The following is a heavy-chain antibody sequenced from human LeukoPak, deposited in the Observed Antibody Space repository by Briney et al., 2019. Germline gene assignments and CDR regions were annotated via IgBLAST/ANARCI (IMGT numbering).Heavy chain of an antibody. CDR3: ARMADTAMVKKGRYWFDY. CDR2: IIPILGIA. V-gene: IGHV1-69*04. D-gene: IGHD5-18*01. Sequence: SVKVSCKASGGTFSSYAISWVRQAPGQGLEWMGRIIPILGIANYAQKFQGRVTITADKSTSTAYMELSSLRSEDTAVYCCARMADTAMVKKGRYWFDYWGQGTLVTVSS. CDR1: GGTFSSYA. J-gene: IGHJ4*02.